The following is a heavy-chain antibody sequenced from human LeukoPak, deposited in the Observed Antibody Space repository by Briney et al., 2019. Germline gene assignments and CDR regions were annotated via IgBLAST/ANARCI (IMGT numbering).Heavy chain of an antibody. CDR1: GFTFSSYA. J-gene: IGHJ4*02. CDR3: ARYGPGREDEPAAMSNYFDY. D-gene: IGHD2-2*01. CDR2: IYYSGST. V-gene: IGHV4-31*02. Sequence: LRLSCAASGFTFSSYAMSWVRQHPGKGLEWIGYIYYSGSTYYNPSLKSRVTISVDTSKNQFSLKLSSVTAADTAVYYCARYGPGREDEPAAMSNYFDYWGQGTLVTVSS.